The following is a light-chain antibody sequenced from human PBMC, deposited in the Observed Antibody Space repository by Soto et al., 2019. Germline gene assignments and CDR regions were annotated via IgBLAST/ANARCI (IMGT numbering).Light chain of an antibody. CDR3: QQSYSTPIT. Sequence: DIKMTQSPSSLSASVGDRVTITCRANQSISDYLNWYQQKPGKAPKFLIYAASSLQSGVPSRFSGSGSGTDFTLTISSLQPEDFATYYCQQSYSTPITFGQGTRLEI. CDR2: AAS. V-gene: IGKV1-39*01. J-gene: IGKJ5*01. CDR1: QSISDY.